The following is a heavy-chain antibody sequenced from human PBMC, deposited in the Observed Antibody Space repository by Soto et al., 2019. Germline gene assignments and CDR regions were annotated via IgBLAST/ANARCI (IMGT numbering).Heavy chain of an antibody. CDR2: ISSSGSTI. CDR1: GFTFSDYY. J-gene: IGHJ6*02. D-gene: IGHD1-26*01. Sequence: QVQLVESGGGLVKPGGSLRLSCAASGFTFSDYYMSWIRQAPGKGLEWVSYISSSGSTIYYADPVKGRLTFSRNNAKNHLYLKRYGPRAEDTAVYHDPRQWELREGLDYCGTDAWGHGSTVTVSS. V-gene: IGHV3-11*01. CDR3: PRQWELREGLDYCGTDA.